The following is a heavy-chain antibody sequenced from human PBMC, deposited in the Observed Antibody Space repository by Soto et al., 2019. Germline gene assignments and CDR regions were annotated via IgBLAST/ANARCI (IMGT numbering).Heavy chain of an antibody. CDR1: GFTFSSYG. D-gene: IGHD5-12*01. CDR3: ARDGDPIVATIDYYYGMDV. V-gene: IGHV3-33*01. CDR2: IWYDGSNK. Sequence: LRLSCAASGFTFSSYGMHWVRQAPGKGLEWVAVIWYDGSNKYYADSVKGRFTISRDNSKNTLYLQMNSLRAEDTAVYYCARDGDPIVATIDYYYGMDVWGQGTTVTVSS. J-gene: IGHJ6*02.